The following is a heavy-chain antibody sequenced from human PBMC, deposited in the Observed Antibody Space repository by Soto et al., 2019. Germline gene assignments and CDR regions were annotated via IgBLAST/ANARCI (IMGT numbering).Heavy chain of an antibody. V-gene: IGHV3-15*07. J-gene: IGHJ6*02. Sequence: GGSLRLSCAASGFTFSNAWMNWVRQAPGKGLEWVGRIKSKTDGGTTDYAAPVKGRFTISRDDSKNTLYLQMNSLKTEDTAVYYCTTAAVAGYYYYYYGMDVWGQGTTVTVSS. CDR1: GFTFSNAW. CDR3: TTAAVAGYYYYYYGMDV. D-gene: IGHD6-19*01. CDR2: IKSKTDGGTT.